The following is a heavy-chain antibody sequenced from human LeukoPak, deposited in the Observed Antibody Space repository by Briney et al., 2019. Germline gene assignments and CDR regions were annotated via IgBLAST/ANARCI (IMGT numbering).Heavy chain of an antibody. D-gene: IGHD1-26*01. CDR3: ARDPKWEGWNTEGRVMDV. CDR2: ISTYNGNT. J-gene: IGHJ6*02. CDR1: GYTFMKYG. V-gene: IGHV1-18*01. Sequence: GASVKVSCKASGYTFMKYGFSWVRQAPGQGLEWLGWISTYNGNTKYVERFQGRVTMTTDTSTSTAYMELRSLRSDDTAVYHCARDPKWEGWNTEGRVMDVWGQGTTVTVSS.